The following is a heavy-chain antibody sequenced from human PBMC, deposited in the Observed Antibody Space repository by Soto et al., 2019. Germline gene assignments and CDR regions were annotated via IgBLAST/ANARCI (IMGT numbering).Heavy chain of an antibody. J-gene: IGHJ6*02. CDR3: AKATDGSDYDSSGYYYYYYYGMDV. CDR2: ISYDGSNK. V-gene: IGHV3-30-3*01. CDR1: GFTFSSYA. D-gene: IGHD3-22*01. Sequence: GGSLRLSCAASGFTFSSYAMHWVRQAPGKGLEWVAVISYDGSNKYYADSVKGRFTISRDNSKNTLYLQMNSLRAEDTAVYYCAKATDGSDYDSSGYYYYYYYGMDVWGQGTTVTVSS.